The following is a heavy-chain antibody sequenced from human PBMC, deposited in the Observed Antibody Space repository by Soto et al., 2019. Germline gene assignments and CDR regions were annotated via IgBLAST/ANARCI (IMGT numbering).Heavy chain of an antibody. CDR3: ADGRYSSSWKQTWFDP. CDR1: GGTFSSYA. D-gene: IGHD6-13*01. J-gene: IGHJ5*02. Sequence: SVKVSCKASGGTFSSYAISWVRQAPGQGLEWMGGIIPIFGTANYAQKFQGRVTITADESTSTAYMELSSLRSEDTAVYYCADGRYSSSWKQTWFDPWGQGTLVTVSS. V-gene: IGHV1-69*13. CDR2: IIPIFGTA.